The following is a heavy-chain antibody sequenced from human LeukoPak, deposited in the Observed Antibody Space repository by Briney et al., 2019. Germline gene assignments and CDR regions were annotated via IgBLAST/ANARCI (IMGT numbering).Heavy chain of an antibody. V-gene: IGHV4-39*01. CDR1: GGSISSSSYY. Sequence: KPSETLSLTCTVSGGSISSSSYYWGWIRQPPGKGLEWIGSIYYSGSTYYNPSLKSRVTISVDTSKNQFSLKLSSVTAADTAVYYCASGVLLWFRELFSFDYWGQGTLVTVSS. D-gene: IGHD3-10*01. CDR3: ASGVLLWFRELFSFDY. CDR2: IYYSGST. J-gene: IGHJ4*02.